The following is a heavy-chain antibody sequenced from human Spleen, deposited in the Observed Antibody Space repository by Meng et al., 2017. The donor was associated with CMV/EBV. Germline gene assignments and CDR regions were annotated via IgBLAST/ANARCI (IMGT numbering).Heavy chain of an antibody. CDR3: ARVGLGSYGYEGWFDP. V-gene: IGHV4-31*02. J-gene: IGHJ5*02. Sequence: GSIRSGGYYWSWIRQHPGKGLEWIGYIYYSGSTYYNPSLKSRVTISVDTSKNQFSLKLSSVTAADTAVYYCARVGLGSYGYEGWFDPWGQGTLVTVSS. CDR1: GSIRSGGYY. CDR2: IYYSGST. D-gene: IGHD5-18*01.